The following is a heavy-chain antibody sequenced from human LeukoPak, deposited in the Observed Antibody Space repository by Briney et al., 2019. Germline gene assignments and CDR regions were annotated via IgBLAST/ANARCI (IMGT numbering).Heavy chain of an antibody. V-gene: IGHV1-69*06. Sequence: GASVKVSCKASGGTFSRYAISWVRQAPGQGLEWMGGIIPIFGTANYAQKFQGRVTVTADKSTSTAYMELSSLRSEDTAVYYCARSSIIAAAGPYYFDYWGQGTLVTVSS. J-gene: IGHJ4*02. CDR3: ARSSIIAAAGPYYFDY. CDR1: GGTFSRYA. CDR2: IIPIFGTA. D-gene: IGHD6-13*01.